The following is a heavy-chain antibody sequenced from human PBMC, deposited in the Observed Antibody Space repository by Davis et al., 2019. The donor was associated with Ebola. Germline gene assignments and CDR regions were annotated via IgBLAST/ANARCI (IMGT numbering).Heavy chain of an antibody. CDR2: IIPILGIA. CDR3: ARDCSSNSCYTSFGVN. V-gene: IGHV1-69*04. CDR1: GGTFSSYA. J-gene: IGHJ4*02. Sequence: SVKVSCKASGGTFSSYAISWVRQAPGQGLEWMGRIIPILGIANYAQKFQGRVTITADKSTSTAYMELSSLRSEDTAVYYCARDCSSNSCYTSFGVNWGQGTLVTVSS. D-gene: IGHD2-2*02.